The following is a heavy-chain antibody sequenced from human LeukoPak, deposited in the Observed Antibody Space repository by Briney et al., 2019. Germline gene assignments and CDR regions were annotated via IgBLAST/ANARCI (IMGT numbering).Heavy chain of an antibody. Sequence: GGSVRLSCAASGFTFSSYGIHWVRQAPGKGLEWVAFIRYDGTNKWYADSVKGRFTTSRDNSKNTLYLQMNSLRVEDTAVYHCAKDRDYGDYPSAYYYYMDVWGKGTTVTVSS. D-gene: IGHD4-17*01. J-gene: IGHJ6*03. V-gene: IGHV3-30*02. CDR1: GFTFSSYG. CDR2: IRYDGTNK. CDR3: AKDRDYGDYPSAYYYYMDV.